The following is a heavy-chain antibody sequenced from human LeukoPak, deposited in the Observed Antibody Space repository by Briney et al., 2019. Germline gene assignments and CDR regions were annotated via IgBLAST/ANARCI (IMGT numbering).Heavy chain of an antibody. J-gene: IGHJ4*02. D-gene: IGHD3-10*01. CDR1: GFTFSSYA. CDR3: AKDLKVRAVFEY. CDR2: ISGSGGRT. V-gene: IGHV3-23*01. Sequence: GGSLRLSCEDSGFTFSSYAMSWVGQAPGKGGEWGSGISGSGGRTYYGDSVKGGFTTSSDNSKNTLYLQMNSLRAEDTAVYYCAKDLKVRAVFEYWGQGTLVTVSS.